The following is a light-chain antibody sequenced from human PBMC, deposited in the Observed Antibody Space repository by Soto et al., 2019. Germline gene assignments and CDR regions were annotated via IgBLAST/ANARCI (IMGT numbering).Light chain of an antibody. V-gene: IGKV3-11*01. CDR2: DAS. CDR1: QSVSSY. CDR3: QQRSNWLLT. J-gene: IGKJ3*01. Sequence: EIVLTQSPATLSLSPGERATLSCRASQSVSSYLAWYQQKPGQAPRLLIYDASNRATGIPARFSGSGSGTDFTLTISSLEPEDSAVYYCQQRSNWLLTFGPGTKVDIK.